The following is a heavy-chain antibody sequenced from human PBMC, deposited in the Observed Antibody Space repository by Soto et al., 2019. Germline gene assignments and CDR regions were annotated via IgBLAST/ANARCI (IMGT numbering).Heavy chain of an antibody. Sequence: EPLSLTCTVSGDSVTSVSDYWSWIRQPPGKGLEWIGYIYYSGSADYNPSLGSRVTISIDTSKNQFSLKLTSVTAADTAVYYCARGVGFGYYYYHMDLWGQGTTVTVSS. CDR1: GDSVTSVSDY. CDR3: ARGVGFGYYYYHMDL. CDR2: IYYSGSA. J-gene: IGHJ6*02. D-gene: IGHD3-10*01. V-gene: IGHV4-61*01.